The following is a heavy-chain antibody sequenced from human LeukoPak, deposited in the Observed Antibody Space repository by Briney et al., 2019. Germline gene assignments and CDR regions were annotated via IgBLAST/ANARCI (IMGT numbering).Heavy chain of an antibody. CDR1: GFTFTVYA. J-gene: IGHJ4*02. CDR3: ARGLTAISFIDY. CDR2: ISGSGGTS. Sequence: GGSQRLSCAASGFTFTVYAMVWVRQAPGKGLEWVSAISGSGGTSYYADSVKGRFTISRDNSKNTLDLQMNSLRAEDTALYYCARGLTAISFIDYWGQGTLVTVSS. D-gene: IGHD2-21*02. V-gene: IGHV3-23*01.